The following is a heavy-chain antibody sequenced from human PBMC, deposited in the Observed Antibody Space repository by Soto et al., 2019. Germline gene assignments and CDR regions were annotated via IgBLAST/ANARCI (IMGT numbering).Heavy chain of an antibody. Sequence: GASVKVSCKASGYTFTSYDINWVRQATGQGLKWMGWMNPNSGNTGYAQKFQGRVTMTRNTSISTAYMELSSLRSEDTAVYYCARGADIVVVVAASDWFDPWGQGTLVTVSS. CDR1: GYTFTSYD. J-gene: IGHJ5*02. CDR3: ARGADIVVVVAASDWFDP. V-gene: IGHV1-8*01. D-gene: IGHD2-15*01. CDR2: MNPNSGNT.